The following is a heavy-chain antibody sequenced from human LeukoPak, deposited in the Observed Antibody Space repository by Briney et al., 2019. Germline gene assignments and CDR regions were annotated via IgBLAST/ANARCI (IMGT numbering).Heavy chain of an antibody. Sequence: SETLSLTCTVSGGSISSSGDYWGWIRQPPGKGLEWIASIYYSGSTYYNPSLKSRVTISVDTSKNQLSLKLSSLTAADTAVYYCARHEYSGSYYGLSWFDPWGQGTLVTVSS. CDR2: IYYSGST. J-gene: IGHJ5*02. V-gene: IGHV4-39*01. CDR3: ARHEYSGSYYGLSWFDP. D-gene: IGHD1-26*01. CDR1: GGSISSSGDY.